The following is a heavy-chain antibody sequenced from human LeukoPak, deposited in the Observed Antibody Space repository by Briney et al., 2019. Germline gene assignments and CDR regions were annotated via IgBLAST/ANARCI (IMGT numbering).Heavy chain of an antibody. Sequence: GASVKVSCKASPSYGISWVRQAPGQGLEWMGWISVYNGNTNYAQKFQGRVTMTTDTSTSTAYMELRSLRSDDTAVYYCARIRVGVNVVENWGQGTLVTVSS. D-gene: IGHD1-26*01. CDR3: ARIRVGVNVVEN. V-gene: IGHV1-18*01. CDR2: ISVYNGNT. J-gene: IGHJ4*02. CDR1: PSYG.